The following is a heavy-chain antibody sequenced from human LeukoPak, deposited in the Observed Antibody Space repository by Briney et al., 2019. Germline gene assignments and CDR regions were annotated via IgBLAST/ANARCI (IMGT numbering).Heavy chain of an antibody. Sequence: SGGSLRLSCAASGFTFTSYAMTWVRQAPGKGLEWVSAISGSGGTTYYADSVRGRFTISRDNSKNTLYLQMSSLSAEDTAIYFCAKGPVVPAATYYFDYWGQGTLVTVSS. J-gene: IGHJ4*02. CDR1: GFTFTSYA. V-gene: IGHV3-23*01. D-gene: IGHD2-2*01. CDR2: ISGSGGTT. CDR3: AKGPVVPAATYYFDY.